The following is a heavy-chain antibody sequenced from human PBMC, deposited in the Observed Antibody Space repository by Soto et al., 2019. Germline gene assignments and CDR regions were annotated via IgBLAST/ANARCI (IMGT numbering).Heavy chain of an antibody. V-gene: IGHV1-2*02. CDR1: GYTFSGYY. CDR2: INPNSGGT. CDR3: ARSLTEGYCTITGCYTRPLYGMDV. Sequence: QEQLVQSGAEVKKPGAPVKVSCKASGYTFSGYYIHWLRQAPGQGLEWMGWINPNSGGTNYAQKFQGRVTVTRYTPTSTAYMELSRLTSDDTAVYYCARSLTEGYCTITGCYTRPLYGMDVWGQGTTVTVSS. D-gene: IGHD2-2*02. J-gene: IGHJ6*02.